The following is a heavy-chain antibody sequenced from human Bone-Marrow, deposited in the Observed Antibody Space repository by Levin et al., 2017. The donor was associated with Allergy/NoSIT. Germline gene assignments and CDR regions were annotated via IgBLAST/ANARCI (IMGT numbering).Heavy chain of an antibody. J-gene: IGHJ5*02. CDR1: GFTISGYW. CDR2: INSGGSST. V-gene: IGHV3-74*01. D-gene: IGHD6-13*01. Sequence: GESLKISCAASGFTISGYWMHWVRQAPGKGLVWVSRINSGGSSTTYADSVKGRFTISRDNAKNTLYLQMNSLRVEDTAVYYCARDHVGSSSWLNWFDPWGQGTLVTVSS. CDR3: ARDHVGSSSWLNWFDP.